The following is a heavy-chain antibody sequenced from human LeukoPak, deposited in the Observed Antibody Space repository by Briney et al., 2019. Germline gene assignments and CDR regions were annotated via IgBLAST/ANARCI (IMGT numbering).Heavy chain of an antibody. Sequence: GGSLRLSCAASGFTFSNYWTHWIRQVPGKGLVWVSHIKYDGSATNYADSVKGRFTISRDNAKNSLYLQMNSLRAEDTAIYDCTRVGYIDEGIDYWGQGTLVTVSS. D-gene: IGHD5-24*01. CDR1: GFTFSNYW. CDR2: IKYDGSAT. J-gene: IGHJ4*02. CDR3: TRVGYIDEGIDY. V-gene: IGHV3-74*01.